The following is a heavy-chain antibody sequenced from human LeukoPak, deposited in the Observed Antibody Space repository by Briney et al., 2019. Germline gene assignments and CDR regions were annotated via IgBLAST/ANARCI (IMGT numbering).Heavy chain of an antibody. Sequence: GGSLRLSCAASGFTFSSYAMHWVRQAPGKGLEWVAVISYDGSNKYYADSVKGRFTISRDNSKNTLYLQMNSLRAEDTAVYYCAKDGDGYNLKILYYFDYWGQGTLVTVSS. CDR2: ISYDGSNK. CDR1: GFTFSSYA. J-gene: IGHJ4*02. V-gene: IGHV3-30-3*01. D-gene: IGHD5-24*01. CDR3: AKDGDGYNLKILYYFDY.